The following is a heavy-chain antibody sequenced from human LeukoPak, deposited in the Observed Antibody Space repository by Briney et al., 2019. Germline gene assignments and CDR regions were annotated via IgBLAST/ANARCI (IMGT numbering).Heavy chain of an antibody. D-gene: IGHD6-19*01. CDR3: AKNEQWLVRAWPNWFDY. J-gene: IGHJ5*01. Sequence: GGSLRLSCAASGFTFSSYAMSWVRQAPGKGLEWVSAISGSGGSTYYADSVKGRFTISRDNSKNTLYLQMNSLRAEDTAVYYCAKNEQWLVRAWPNWFDYWGQGTLVTVSS. CDR1: GFTFSSYA. V-gene: IGHV3-23*01. CDR2: ISGSGGST.